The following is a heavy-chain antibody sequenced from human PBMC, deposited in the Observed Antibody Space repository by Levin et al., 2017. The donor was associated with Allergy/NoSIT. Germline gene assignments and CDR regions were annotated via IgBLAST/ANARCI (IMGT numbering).Heavy chain of an antibody. CDR2: ISHSGST. Sequence: PSETLSLTCAVYGGSFSGHYWSWIRQPPGKGLEWIGEISHSGSTNYNPSLKSRVTISVNTSKNQFSLHLSSVTAADTAVYYCARGVVPYSGSYLVAFDIWGQGTMVTVSS. CDR3: ARGVVPYSGSYLVAFDI. D-gene: IGHD1-26*01. J-gene: IGHJ3*02. V-gene: IGHV4-34*01. CDR1: GGSFSGHY.